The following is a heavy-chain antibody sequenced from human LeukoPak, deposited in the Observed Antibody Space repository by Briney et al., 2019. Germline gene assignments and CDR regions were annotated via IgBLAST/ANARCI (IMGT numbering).Heavy chain of an antibody. D-gene: IGHD6-13*01. CDR3: AKGPFPCIATPGCYFDY. J-gene: IGHJ4*02. CDR2: ISYDGNNK. V-gene: IGHV3-30*18. Sequence: WLRQPPGKGLEWVGLISYDGNNKYYADSVKGRFTISRDNSKNTLYLQMNSLRAEDTAVYYCAKGPFPCIATPGCYFDYWGQGTLVTVSS.